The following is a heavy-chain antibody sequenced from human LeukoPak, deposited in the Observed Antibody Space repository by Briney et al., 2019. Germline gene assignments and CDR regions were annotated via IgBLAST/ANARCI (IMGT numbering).Heavy chain of an antibody. J-gene: IGHJ6*04. Sequence: SVKVSCKASGGTFSSYAISWVRQAPGQGLEWTGGIIPIFGTANYAQKFQGRVTITADKSTSTAYMELSSLRSEDTAVYYCASVGDYGDYDYYYYGMDVWGKGTTVTVSS. CDR2: IIPIFGTA. CDR3: ASVGDYGDYDYYYYGMDV. V-gene: IGHV1-69*06. CDR1: GGTFSSYA. D-gene: IGHD4-17*01.